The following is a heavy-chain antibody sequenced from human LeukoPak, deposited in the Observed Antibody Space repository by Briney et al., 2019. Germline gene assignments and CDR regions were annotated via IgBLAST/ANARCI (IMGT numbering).Heavy chain of an antibody. CDR1: GFTFSNSA. CDR3: ATAQREYYYDSSGIMGN. Sequence: GGSLRLSCAASGFTFSNSAMHWVRQAPGKGLEWVAVISYDGSKKYYADSVKRRFTISRDNSKNTLYLQMDSPRAEDTAVYYCATAQREYYYDSSGIMGNWGQGTLVTVSS. J-gene: IGHJ4*02. CDR2: ISYDGSKK. V-gene: IGHV3-30*04. D-gene: IGHD3-22*01.